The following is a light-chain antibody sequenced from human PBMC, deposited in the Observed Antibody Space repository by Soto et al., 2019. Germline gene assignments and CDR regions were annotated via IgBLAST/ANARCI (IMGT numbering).Light chain of an antibody. Sequence: DIQMTQSPSSLSASVGDRVTITCQASQDISIYLNWYQQKPGKAPKLLIYDASNLETGVPSRFSGSGSGTDFTFTISSLQPEDIATYYCQHYANLPHTFGQGTNLEIK. CDR2: DAS. CDR3: QHYANLPHT. CDR1: QDISIY. V-gene: IGKV1-33*01. J-gene: IGKJ2*01.